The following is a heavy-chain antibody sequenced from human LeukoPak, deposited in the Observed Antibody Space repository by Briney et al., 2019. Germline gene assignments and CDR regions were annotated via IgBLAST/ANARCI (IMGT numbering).Heavy chain of an antibody. Sequence: GGSLRLSCAASGFTFSSYSMNWVRQAPGKGLEWVSYISRGTSTTYYADSVKGRFTISRDNAKNSLYLQMSSLRDEDTAVYYCARDSGSSYASDYWGQGTLVTVSS. J-gene: IGHJ4*02. CDR1: GFTFSSYS. CDR3: ARDSGSSYASDY. V-gene: IGHV3-48*02. CDR2: ISRGTSTT. D-gene: IGHD5-18*01.